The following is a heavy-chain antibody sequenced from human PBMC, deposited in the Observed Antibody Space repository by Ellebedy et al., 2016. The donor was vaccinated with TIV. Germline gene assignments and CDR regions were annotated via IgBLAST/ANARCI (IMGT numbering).Heavy chain of an antibody. CDR2: VNPGGGRT. CDR1: GFTFTSYY. CDR3: AREGDTEGADYFDY. J-gene: IGHJ4*02. D-gene: IGHD1-26*01. V-gene: IGHV1-46*01. Sequence: AASVKVSCKASGFTFTSYYIHWVRQAPGQGLEWMGRVNPGGGRTKFAPNFQGRLTITRDTSTSEVYMEVRSLRSDHTAVYYCAREGDTEGADYFDYWGQGTLVIVSS.